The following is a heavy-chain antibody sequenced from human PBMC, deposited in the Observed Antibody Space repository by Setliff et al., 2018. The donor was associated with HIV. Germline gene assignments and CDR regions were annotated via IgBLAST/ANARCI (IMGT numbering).Heavy chain of an antibody. Sequence: ASVKVSCKASGYTFTSYGISWVRQAPGQGLEWMGWISAYNGNTNYAQKLQGRVTMTTDTSTSTAYMELRSLRSDDTAVYYCARESMVTITWVGYYYYYYMDVWGKGTTVTVSS. CDR1: GYTFTSYG. J-gene: IGHJ6*03. D-gene: IGHD5-18*01. V-gene: IGHV1-18*01. CDR2: ISAYNGNT. CDR3: ARESMVTITWVGYYYYYYMDV.